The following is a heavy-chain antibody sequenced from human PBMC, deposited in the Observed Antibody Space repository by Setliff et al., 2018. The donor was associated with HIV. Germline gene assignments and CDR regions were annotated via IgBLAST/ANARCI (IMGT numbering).Heavy chain of an antibody. V-gene: IGHV4-34*01. CDR2: INHSGST. Sequence: SETLSLTCAVYGGSFSGFYWSWIRQPPGKGLEWIGEINHSGSTTYNPSLKSRVTISVDTSKNHFSLKLSSVAAADTAVYYCANFLPDTAAAGPRFDYWGQGTLVTVSS. D-gene: IGHD6-13*01. J-gene: IGHJ4*02. CDR3: ANFLPDTAAAGPRFDY. CDR1: GGSFSGFY.